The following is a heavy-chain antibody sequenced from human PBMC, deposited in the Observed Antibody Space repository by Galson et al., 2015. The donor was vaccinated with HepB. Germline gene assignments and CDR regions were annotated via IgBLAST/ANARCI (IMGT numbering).Heavy chain of an antibody. CDR1: GYSLTSYW. CDR2: IYPGDSDT. V-gene: IGHV5-51*01. J-gene: IGHJ4*02. CDR3: ARRGIASEYFDY. Sequence: SGAEVTQPGESLRISCKGSGYSLTSYWIGWVRQMPGIGLEWMGIIYPGDSDTRYSPSFQGQVTISADKSIGTAYLQWSSLKASDTAMYYCARRGIASEYFDYWGQGTLVTVSS. D-gene: IGHD1-14*01.